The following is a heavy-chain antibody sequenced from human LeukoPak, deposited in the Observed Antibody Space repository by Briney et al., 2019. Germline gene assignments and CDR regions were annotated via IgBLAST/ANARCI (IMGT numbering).Heavy chain of an antibody. D-gene: IGHD6-13*01. CDR1: GYTFTGYH. CDR2: INPYSGDT. V-gene: IGHV1-2*06. Sequence: ASVKVSCKASGYTFTGYHIHWVRQAPGQGLEWMGRINPYSGDTNFAQKFQGRVTMTRDTSITTAYMDLSSLTPENTAVYFCARDQGSLTRSWYTGYWGQGTQVTVSS. CDR3: ARDQGSLTRSWYTGY. J-gene: IGHJ4*02.